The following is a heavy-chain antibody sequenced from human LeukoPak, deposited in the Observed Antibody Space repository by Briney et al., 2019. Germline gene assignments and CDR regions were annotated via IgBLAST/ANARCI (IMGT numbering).Heavy chain of an antibody. J-gene: IGHJ4*02. V-gene: IGHV3-30*18. Sequence: GGSLRLSCAASGFTFSSYGMHWVRQAPGKGLEWVAVISNDGSNKYYADSVKGRFTISRDNSKNTLYLLMNSLRAEDTAVYYCAKGPMPRGFDYWGQGTLVTVSS. CDR1: GFTFSSYG. CDR3: AKGPMPRGFDY. CDR2: ISNDGSNK. D-gene: IGHD3-10*01.